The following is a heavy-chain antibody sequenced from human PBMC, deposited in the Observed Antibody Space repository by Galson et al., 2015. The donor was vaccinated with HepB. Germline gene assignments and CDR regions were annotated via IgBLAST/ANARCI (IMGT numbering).Heavy chain of an antibody. CDR1: GGSFSGYY. V-gene: IGHV4-34*01. J-gene: IGHJ4*02. CDR2: INHSGST. Sequence: LSLTCAVYGGSFSGYYWSWIRQPPGKGLEWIGEINHSGSTNYNPSLKSRVTISVDTSKNQFSLKLSSVTAADTAVYYCARAARYYYGSGSYYFDYWGQGTLVTVSS. D-gene: IGHD3-10*01. CDR3: ARAARYYYGSGSYYFDY.